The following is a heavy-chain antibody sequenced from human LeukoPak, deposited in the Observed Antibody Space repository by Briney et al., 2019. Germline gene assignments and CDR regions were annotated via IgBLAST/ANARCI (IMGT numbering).Heavy chain of an antibody. V-gene: IGHV4-59*11. CDR1: GGSISSHY. J-gene: IGHJ4*02. CDR2: IYYSGST. Sequence: SETLSLTCTVSGGSISSHYWSWIRQPPGKGLEWIGYIYYSGSTNYNPSLKSRVTISVDTSKNQLSLKLSSVTAADTAVYYCARDFGTGIGNYFDYWGQGTLVTVSS. CDR3: ARDFGTGIGNYFDY. D-gene: IGHD3-3*01.